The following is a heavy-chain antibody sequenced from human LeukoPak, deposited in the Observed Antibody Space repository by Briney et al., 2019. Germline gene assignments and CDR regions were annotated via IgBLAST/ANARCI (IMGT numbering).Heavy chain of an antibody. J-gene: IGHJ4*02. D-gene: IGHD4-17*01. V-gene: IGHV1-18*01. CDR3: ARTVTTSSYYFDY. Sequence: GASVKVSCKASGYTFTTYGGSWVRQAPGQGLEWMGWISGYDGNTNYAQKLRGRVTMTTDTSTSTAYMDLRSLRSDDTALYYCARTVTTSSYYFDYWGQGTLVTVSS. CDR1: GYTFTTYG. CDR2: ISGYDGNT.